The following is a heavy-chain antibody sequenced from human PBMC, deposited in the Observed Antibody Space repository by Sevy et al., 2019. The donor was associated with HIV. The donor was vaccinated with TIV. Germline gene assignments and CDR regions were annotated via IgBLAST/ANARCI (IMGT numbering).Heavy chain of an antibody. CDR2: IYGSGGTT. CDR1: GFTFITYA. V-gene: IGHV3-23*01. J-gene: IGHJ3*02. CDR3: AGARYDGSGSFDAFDI. D-gene: IGHD3-22*01. Sequence: GGSLRLSCKPSGFTFITYAMNWVRQAPGKGLEWVSTIYGSGGTTYYADSVKGGFTISRDNSKNTLYLQMDSLRTEDTAIYYWAGARYDGSGSFDAFDIWGQGTMVTVSS.